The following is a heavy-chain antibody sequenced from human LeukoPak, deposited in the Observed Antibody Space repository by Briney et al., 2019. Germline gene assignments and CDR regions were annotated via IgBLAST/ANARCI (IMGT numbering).Heavy chain of an antibody. CDR1: GGSINNYY. CDR2: IYYSGST. D-gene: IGHD6-13*01. V-gene: IGHV4-59*01. Sequence: SETLSLTCTVSGGSINNYYWSWIRQPSGKTLEWIGYIYYSGSTNYNPSLKSRVTISVDTSKNRFSLKLTSVTAADTAVYYCAKESAGSSRWYSLHFDNWGQGSLVTVSS. J-gene: IGHJ4*02. CDR3: AKESAGSSRWYSLHFDN.